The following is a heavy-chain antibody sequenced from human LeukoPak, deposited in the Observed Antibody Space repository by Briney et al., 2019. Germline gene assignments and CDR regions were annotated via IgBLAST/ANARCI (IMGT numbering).Heavy chain of an antibody. D-gene: IGHD3-22*01. Sequence: SETLSLTCTVSGGSISSSSYYWGWIRQPPGKGLEWIGSIYYSGSTYYNPSLKSRVTISVDTSKNQFSLKLSSVTAADTAVYYCARLTSSGDGLYYYDSSGYFFDYWGQGTPVTVSS. J-gene: IGHJ4*02. CDR2: IYYSGST. CDR1: GGSISSSSYY. V-gene: IGHV4-39*01. CDR3: ARLTSSGDGLYYYDSSGYFFDY.